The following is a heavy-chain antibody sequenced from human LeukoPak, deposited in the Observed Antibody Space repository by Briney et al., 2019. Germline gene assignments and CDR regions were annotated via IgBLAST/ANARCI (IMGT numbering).Heavy chain of an antibody. CDR2: ISGSGGST. CDR1: GFTFSSYA. Sequence: PGGSLRLSCAASGFTFSSYAMSWVRQAPGKGLEWVSAISGSGGSTYYADSVKGRFTISRDNSKNTLYLQMNSLRAEDTAVYHAADLIRYFSDDDYWGQGTLVTVSS. J-gene: IGHJ4*02. CDR3: ADLIRYFSDDDY. V-gene: IGHV3-23*01. D-gene: IGHD3-9*01.